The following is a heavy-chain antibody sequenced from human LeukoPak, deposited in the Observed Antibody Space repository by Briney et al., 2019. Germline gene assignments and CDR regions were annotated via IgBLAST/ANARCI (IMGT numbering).Heavy chain of an antibody. V-gene: IGHV4-31*03. D-gene: IGHD3-16*01. CDR2: IYFNGDT. J-gene: IGHJ4*02. CDR1: GASIRSGGFY. CDR3: ARARLRSEDFSTPYYFDF. Sequence: SETLSLTCSVSGASIRSGGFYWSCLRQHPRRGLEWIGYIYFNGDTYYNPSLKSRVTISVDTSQNRFSLRVHSVTAADTAVYFCARARLRSEDFSTPYYFDFWGRGTLVTVSS.